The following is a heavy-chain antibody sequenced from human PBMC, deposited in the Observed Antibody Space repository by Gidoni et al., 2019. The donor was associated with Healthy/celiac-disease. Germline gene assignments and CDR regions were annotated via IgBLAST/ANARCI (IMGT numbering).Heavy chain of an antibody. V-gene: IGHV3-48*04. CDR3: ASLVLRFLGGLDYYYYGMDV. D-gene: IGHD3-3*01. J-gene: IGHJ6*02. CDR2: ISSSSSTI. CDR1: GFTFSSSS. Sequence: EVQLVESGGGLVQPGGSLRLSCAASGFTFSSSSMNWVRQAPGKGLEWVSYISSSSSTIYYADSVKGRFTSSRDNAKNSLYLQMNSLRAEDTAVYYCASLVLRFLGGLDYYYYGMDVWGQGTTVTVSS.